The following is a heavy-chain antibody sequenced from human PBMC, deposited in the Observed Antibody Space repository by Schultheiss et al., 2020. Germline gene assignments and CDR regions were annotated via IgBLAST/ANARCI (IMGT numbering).Heavy chain of an antibody. V-gene: IGHV3-23*01. Sequence: GGSLRLSCAASGFTFSSYAMSWVRQAPGKGLEWVSAISGSGGSTSYADSVKGRFTISRDNAKNTLYLQMNSLRAEDTAVYYCARDSSTSWYYFDYWGQGTLVTVAS. J-gene: IGHJ4*02. CDR1: GFTFSSYA. D-gene: IGHD2-2*01. CDR3: ARDSSTSWYYFDY. CDR2: ISGSGGST.